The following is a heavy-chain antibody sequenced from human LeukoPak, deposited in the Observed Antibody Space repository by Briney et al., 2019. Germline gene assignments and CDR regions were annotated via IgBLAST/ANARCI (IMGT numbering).Heavy chain of an antibody. Sequence: PGGSLRLSCAASGFTFSSYTMSWVRQAPGKGLEWVSAISGSGGSTYYADSVKGRFTISRDNSKNTLHLQMNSLRAEDTAVYYCAKVGGSSWENNWFDPWGQGTLVTVSS. V-gene: IGHV3-23*01. J-gene: IGHJ5*02. CDR3: AKVGGSSWENNWFDP. D-gene: IGHD6-13*01. CDR2: ISGSGGST. CDR1: GFTFSSYT.